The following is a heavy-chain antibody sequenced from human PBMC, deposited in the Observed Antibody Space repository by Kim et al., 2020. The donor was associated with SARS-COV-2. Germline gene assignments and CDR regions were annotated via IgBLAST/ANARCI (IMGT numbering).Heavy chain of an antibody. CDR2: ISYDGSNK. V-gene: IGHV3-30*04. Sequence: GGSLRLSCAASGFTFSSYAMHWVRQAPGKGLEWVAVISYDGSNKYYADSVKGRFTISRDNSKNTLYLQMNSLRAEDTAVYYCARDLSGSSSSRGLYYYYYGMDVWGQGTTVTVSS. CDR1: GFTFSSYA. D-gene: IGHD6-6*01. CDR3: ARDLSGSSSSRGLYYYYYGMDV. J-gene: IGHJ6*02.